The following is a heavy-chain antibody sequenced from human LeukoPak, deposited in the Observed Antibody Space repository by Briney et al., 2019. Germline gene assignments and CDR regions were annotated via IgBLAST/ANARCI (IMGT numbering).Heavy chain of an antibody. D-gene: IGHD3-22*01. CDR3: ARGLGEYYDSSGPGGI. J-gene: IGHJ3*02. V-gene: IGHV1-18*01. CDR2: INAYNGNT. Sequence: ASVKVSCKASGYTFTSYAMNWVRQAPGQGLEWMGWINAYNGNTNYAQKLQGRVTMTTDTSTSTAYMELRSLRSEDTAVYYCARGLGEYYDSSGPGGIWGQGTMVTVSS. CDR1: GYTFTSYA.